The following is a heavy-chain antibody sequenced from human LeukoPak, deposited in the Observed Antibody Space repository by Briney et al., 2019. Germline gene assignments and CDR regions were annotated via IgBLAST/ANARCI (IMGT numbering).Heavy chain of an antibody. CDR2: ISAYNGNT. CDR3: ARADGIYYDSSGYYYPGGA. CDR1: GYTFTGYY. J-gene: IGHJ5*02. Sequence: ASVKVSCKASGYTFTGYYMHWVRQAPGQGLEWMGWISAYNGNTNYAQKLQGRVTMTTDTSTSTAYMELRSLRSDDTAVYYCARADGIYYDSSGYYYPGGAWGQGTLVTVSS. D-gene: IGHD3-22*01. V-gene: IGHV1-18*04.